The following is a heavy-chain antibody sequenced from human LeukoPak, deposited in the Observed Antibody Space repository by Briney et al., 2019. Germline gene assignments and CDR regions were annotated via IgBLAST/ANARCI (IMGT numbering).Heavy chain of an antibody. CDR3: ARAQNYHDRSGYSDDTFDV. J-gene: IGHJ3*01. V-gene: IGHV1-2*02. CDR1: GYTFTGYY. D-gene: IGHD3-22*01. Sequence: ASVKVSCKASGYTFTGYYMHWVRQAPGQGLEWMGWINPNSGGTNYAQKFQGRVTMTRDTSINTAFVELRRLRFDDTATYYCARAQNYHDRSGYSDDTFDVWGHGTMITVSS. CDR2: INPNSGGT.